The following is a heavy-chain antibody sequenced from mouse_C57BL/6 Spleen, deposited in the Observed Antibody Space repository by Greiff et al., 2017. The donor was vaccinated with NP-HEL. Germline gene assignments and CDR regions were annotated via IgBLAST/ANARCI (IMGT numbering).Heavy chain of an antibody. V-gene: IGHV1-64*01. CDR2: IHPNSGST. CDR3: ARGGRTVVAWDFDY. D-gene: IGHD1-1*01. J-gene: IGHJ2*01. CDR1: GYTFTSYW. Sequence: QVQLQQPGAELVKPGASVKLSCKASGYTFTSYWMHWVKQRPGQGLEWIGMIHPNSGSTNYNEKFKSKATLTVDKSSSTAYMQLSSLTSEDSAVYYCARGGRTVVAWDFDYWGQGTTLTVSS.